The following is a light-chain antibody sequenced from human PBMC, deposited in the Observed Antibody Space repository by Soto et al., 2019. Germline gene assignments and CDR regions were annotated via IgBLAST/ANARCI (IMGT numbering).Light chain of an antibody. Sequence: DIQMTQSPSSLSASVGDRVTITCRASQGISNYLAWYQQKPGKVPKLLIYAASTLQSGVPSRFSGSGSGTDFTLSISRLHPEDVATYYCQNYNSVPVTFGPGTKVDFK. CDR1: QGISNY. V-gene: IGKV1-27*01. CDR3: QNYNSVPVT. J-gene: IGKJ3*01. CDR2: AAS.